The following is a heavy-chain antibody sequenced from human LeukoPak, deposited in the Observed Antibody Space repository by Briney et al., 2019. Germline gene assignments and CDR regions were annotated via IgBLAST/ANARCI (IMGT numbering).Heavy chain of an antibody. CDR1: GGSFSGYY. CDR3: ARGRVRSSSWYRKKLVWFDP. CDR2: INHSGST. J-gene: IGHJ5*02. V-gene: IGHV4-34*01. D-gene: IGHD6-13*01. Sequence: SETLSLTCAVYGGSFSGYYWSWIRQPPGKGLEWIGEINHSGSTNYNPSLKSRVTISVGTSKNQFSLKLSSVTAADTAVYYCARGRVRSSSWYRKKLVWFDPWGQGTLVTVSS.